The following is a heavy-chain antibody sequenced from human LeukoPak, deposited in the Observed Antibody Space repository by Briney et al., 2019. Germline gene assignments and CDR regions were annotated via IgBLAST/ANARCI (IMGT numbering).Heavy chain of an antibody. CDR1: GGTFSSYA. V-gene: IGHV1-69*04. CDR2: IIPILGIA. Sequence: APVKVSCKASGGTFSSYAISWVRQAPGQGLEWMGRIIPILGIANYAQKFQGRVTITADKSTSTAYMELSSLRSEDTAVYYCARDFEESDGMDVWGQGTTVTVSS. D-gene: IGHD3-10*01. CDR3: ARDFEESDGMDV. J-gene: IGHJ6*02.